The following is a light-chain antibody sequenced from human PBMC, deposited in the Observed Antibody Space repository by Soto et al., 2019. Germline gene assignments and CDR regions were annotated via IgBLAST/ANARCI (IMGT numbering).Light chain of an antibody. CDR1: SSQNGRKT. Sequence: SVLTQPPSASGTPGQRVTISCSGSSSQNGRKTVIWYQQLPGTVPKLLIYNSYQRPSGVPFRFSGSKSGTSASLAISGLQSEDEADYYCAAWDASLNGYVFGAGTKVTVL. J-gene: IGLJ1*01. CDR2: NSY. CDR3: AAWDASLNGYV. V-gene: IGLV1-44*01.